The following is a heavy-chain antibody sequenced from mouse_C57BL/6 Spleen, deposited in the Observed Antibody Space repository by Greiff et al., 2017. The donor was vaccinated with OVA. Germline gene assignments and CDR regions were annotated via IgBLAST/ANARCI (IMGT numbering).Heavy chain of an antibody. CDR3: ATVVATRAHYFDY. CDR2: IDPEDGET. CDR1: GFNIKDYY. Sequence: VHVKQSGAELVKPGASVKLSCTASGFNIKDYYMHWVKQRTEQGLEWIGRIDPEDGETKYAPKFQGKATITADTSSNTAYLQLSSLTSEDTAVYYCATVVATRAHYFDYWGQGTTLTVSS. V-gene: IGHV14-2*01. D-gene: IGHD1-1*01. J-gene: IGHJ2*01.